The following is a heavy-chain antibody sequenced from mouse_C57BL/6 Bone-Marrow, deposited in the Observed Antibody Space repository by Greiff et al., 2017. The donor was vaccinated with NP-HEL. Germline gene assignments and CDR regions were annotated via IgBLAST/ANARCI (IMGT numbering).Heavy chain of an antibody. D-gene: IGHD2-4*01. CDR1: GFTFSDYY. CDR3: AREGGLRRRTYAKDY. CDR2: INYDGSST. Sequence: EVQLVESEGGLVQPGSSMKLSCTASGFTFSDYYMAWVRQVPEKGLEWVANINYDGSSTYYLDSLKSRFFISRDNARNILYLQMRSLKSEDTATYYCAREGGLRRRTYAKDYWGQGTSVTVSS. V-gene: IGHV5-16*01. J-gene: IGHJ4*01.